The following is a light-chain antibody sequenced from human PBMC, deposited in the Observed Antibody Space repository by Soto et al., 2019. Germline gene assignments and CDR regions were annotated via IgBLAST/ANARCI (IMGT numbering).Light chain of an antibody. V-gene: IGKV3D-15*01. J-gene: IGKJ2*01. CDR1: QRIEVSY. Sequence: IVLTQSPGTLSLSPGEGATLSCRASQRIEVSYLNWYQQKVGQPPRLLIYGTSSRATGVPARFSASGSGTELTLTISSLQSEDSAIYYCQQYNHWLTAFGPGTKVDI. CDR3: QQYNHWLTA. CDR2: GTS.